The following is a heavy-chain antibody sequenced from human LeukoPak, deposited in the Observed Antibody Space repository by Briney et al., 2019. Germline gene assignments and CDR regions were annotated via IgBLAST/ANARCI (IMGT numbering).Heavy chain of an antibody. J-gene: IGHJ4*02. CDR2: IIPIFGTA. CDR3: ARDDGSYYFDY. V-gene: IGHV1-69*05. CDR1: GGTFSSYA. D-gene: IGHD1-26*01. Sequence: SVKASCKASGGTFSSYAISWVRQAPGQGLEWMGRIIPIFGTADYAHKFQGRVTITTDESTSTAYMELSSLRSEDTAVYYCARDDGSYYFDYWGQGTLVTVSS.